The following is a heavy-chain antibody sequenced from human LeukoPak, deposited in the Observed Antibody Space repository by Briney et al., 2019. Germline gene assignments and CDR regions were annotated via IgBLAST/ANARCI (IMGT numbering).Heavy chain of an antibody. Sequence: GGSLRLSCATSGFTFSNHGMNWVRQAPGKGLEWVSSISSSSSYIYYADSVKGRFTISRDNAKNSLYLQMNSLRAEDTAVYYCARVDTAMADDYWGQGTLVTVSS. V-gene: IGHV3-21*01. CDR3: ARVDTAMADDY. CDR1: GFTFSNHG. D-gene: IGHD5-18*01. CDR2: ISSSSSYI. J-gene: IGHJ4*02.